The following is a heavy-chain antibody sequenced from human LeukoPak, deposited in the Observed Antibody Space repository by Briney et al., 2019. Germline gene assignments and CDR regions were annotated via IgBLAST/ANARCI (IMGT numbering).Heavy chain of an antibody. CDR1: GGSFSGYY. J-gene: IGHJ6*01. Sequence: SETLSLTCAVYGGSFSGYYWSWIRQPPGKGLEWIGEINRSGGTNYNPSLKSRVTISGDRSKSQFSLKLSSMAAADTAVYYCARANYDTNGNRHYYNYYGLDVWGQGTTVTVST. CDR3: ARANYDTNGNRHYYNYYGLDV. CDR2: INRSGGT. D-gene: IGHD2-8*01. V-gene: IGHV4-34*01.